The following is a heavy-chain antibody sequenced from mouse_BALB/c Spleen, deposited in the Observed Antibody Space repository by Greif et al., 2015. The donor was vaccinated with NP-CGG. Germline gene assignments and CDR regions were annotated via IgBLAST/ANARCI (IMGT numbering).Heavy chain of an antibody. D-gene: IGHD1-2*01. CDR2: INPSNGGT. CDR3: TRRGYYGPDY. V-gene: IGHV1S81*02. Sequence: QVQLKESGAELVKPGASVKLSCKASGYTFTSYYMYWVKQRPGQGLEWIGEINPSNGGTNFNEKFKSKATLTVDKSSSTAYMQLSSLTSEDSAVYYCTRRGYYGPDYWGQGTSVTVSS. CDR1: GYTFTSYY. J-gene: IGHJ4*01.